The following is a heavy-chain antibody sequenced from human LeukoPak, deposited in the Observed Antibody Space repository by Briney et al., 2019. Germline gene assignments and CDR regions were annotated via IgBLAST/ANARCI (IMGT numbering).Heavy chain of an antibody. D-gene: IGHD4-17*01. Sequence: TGGSLRLSCAASGFTFSSYAMSWVRQAPGKGLEWVAGMSDSGAGTYYADSVKGRFTISRDNSKNTLYLQMNSLRAEDTAVYYCAKEVTTPYFDYWGQGSLVTVSS. CDR1: GFTFSSYA. V-gene: IGHV3-23*01. CDR2: MSDSGAGT. J-gene: IGHJ4*02. CDR3: AKEVTTPYFDY.